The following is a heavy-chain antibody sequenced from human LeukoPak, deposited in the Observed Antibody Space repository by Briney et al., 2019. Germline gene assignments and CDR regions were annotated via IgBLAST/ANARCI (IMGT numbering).Heavy chain of an antibody. J-gene: IGHJ6*02. CDR3: ASSGNPYYYYYYGMDV. V-gene: IGHV4-59*01. D-gene: IGHD4-23*01. CDR1: GGSISSYN. CDR2: IYYSGST. Sequence: ASETLSLTCTVSGGSISSYNWSWIRQPPGKGLEWIGYIYYSGSTNYNPSLKSRVTISVDTSKSQFSLKLSSVTAADTAVYYCASSGNPYYYYYYGMDVWGQGTTVTVSS.